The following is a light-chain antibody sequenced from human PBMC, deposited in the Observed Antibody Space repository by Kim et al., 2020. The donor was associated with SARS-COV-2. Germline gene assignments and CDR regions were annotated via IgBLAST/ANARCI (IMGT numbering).Light chain of an antibody. J-gene: IGLJ2*01. Sequence: AFGQTGRITSQGVSLRSYYATGTQQKPGQAPILVIYGKNNRPSGIPDPFSGSSPGNTASLTITGTQAGNEAEYYCNSRDSNDNVVFGGGTQLTVL. CDR3: NSRDSNDNVV. V-gene: IGLV3-19*01. CDR1: SLRSYY. CDR2: GKN.